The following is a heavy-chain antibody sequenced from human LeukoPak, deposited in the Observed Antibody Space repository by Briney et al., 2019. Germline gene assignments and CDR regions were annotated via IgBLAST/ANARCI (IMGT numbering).Heavy chain of an antibody. D-gene: IGHD1-1*01. J-gene: IGHJ4*02. CDR2: IIPIFGTA. CDR1: GGTFISYA. CDR3: ARDPRVGTAIGDADY. Sequence: GASVKVSCKASGGTFISYAISWVRQAPGQGLEWMGGIIPIFGTANYAQKFQGRVTITADKSTSTAYMELSSLRSEDTAVYYCARDPRVGTAIGDADYWGQGTLVTVSS. V-gene: IGHV1-69*06.